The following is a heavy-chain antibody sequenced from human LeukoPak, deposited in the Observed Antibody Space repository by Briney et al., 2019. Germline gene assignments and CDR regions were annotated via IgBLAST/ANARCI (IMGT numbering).Heavy chain of an antibody. V-gene: IGHV4-39*01. J-gene: IGHJ6*03. CDR1: GGSISRSSYY. CDR3: ASTSYYYYYMDV. CDR2: IYYSGST. D-gene: IGHD5/OR15-5a*01. Sequence: SETLSLTCSVSGGSISRSSYYWGWIRQPPGKGLEWIGSIYYSGSTYYNPSLKSRIAISVDTSKNQFSLKLSSVTAADTAVYYCASTSYYYYYMDVWGKGPRSPSP.